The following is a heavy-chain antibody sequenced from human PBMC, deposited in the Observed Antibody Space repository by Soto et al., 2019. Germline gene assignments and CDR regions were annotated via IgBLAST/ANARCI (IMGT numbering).Heavy chain of an antibody. Sequence: QVQLVQSGGEVKKPGAAVKVSCKASGYTFTTFGIGWVRQAPGQGLEWMGWISAYSGNTEYPEKLQGRVTMTIDTSTSTTYMELRSLRSDDTAVYYCARAFCSGVSCYLDYWGQGALVTVSS. J-gene: IGHJ4*02. CDR2: ISAYSGNT. CDR1: GYTFTTFG. CDR3: ARAFCSGVSCYLDY. V-gene: IGHV1-18*01. D-gene: IGHD2-15*01.